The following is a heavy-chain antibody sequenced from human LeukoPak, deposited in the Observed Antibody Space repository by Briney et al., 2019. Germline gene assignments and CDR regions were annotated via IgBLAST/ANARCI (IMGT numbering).Heavy chain of an antibody. CDR3: ARGVEAREDYFDY. D-gene: IGHD1-26*01. J-gene: IGHJ4*02. V-gene: IGHV4-59*01. CDR1: GGSISSYY. CDR2: IYYSGST. Sequence: PSETLSLTCTVSGGSISSYYWSWIRQPSGKGLEWIGYIYYSGSTNYNPSLKSRVTISVDTSKNQFSLKLSSVTAADTAVYYCARGVEAREDYFDYWGREPWSPSPQ.